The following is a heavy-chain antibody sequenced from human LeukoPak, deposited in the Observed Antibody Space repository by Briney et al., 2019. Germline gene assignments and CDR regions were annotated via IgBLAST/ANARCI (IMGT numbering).Heavy chain of an antibody. Sequence: SETLSLTCTVSGGSISSSSYYWGWIRQPPGKGLEWIGSIYYSGSTYYNPSLKSRVTISVDTSKNQFSLKLSSVTAADTAVYYCARHSPQRWLQVEFDYWGQGTLVTVSS. V-gene: IGHV4-39*01. CDR2: IYYSGST. CDR1: GGSISSSSYY. CDR3: ARHSPQRWLQVEFDY. J-gene: IGHJ4*02. D-gene: IGHD5-24*01.